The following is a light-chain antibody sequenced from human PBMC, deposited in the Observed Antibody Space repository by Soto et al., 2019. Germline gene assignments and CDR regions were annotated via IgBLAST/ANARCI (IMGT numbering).Light chain of an antibody. CDR1: SSNIGGNT. CDR3: AAWDDSVHGWV. J-gene: IGLJ3*02. V-gene: IGLV1-36*01. CDR2: YDD. Sequence: QLVLTQPPSASGTPGQRVTISCSGSSSNIGGNTVNWYQQLPGKAPQLLIYYDDMLSSGVSDRFSGSKSGTSASLAISGLQSEDEADYYCAAWDDSVHGWVFGGGTKLTVL.